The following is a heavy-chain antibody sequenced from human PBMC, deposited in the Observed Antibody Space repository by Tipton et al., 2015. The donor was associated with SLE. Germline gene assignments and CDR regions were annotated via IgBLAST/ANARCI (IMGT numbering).Heavy chain of an antibody. Sequence: TLSLTCTVSGGSISSQYWSWIRQSAGKGLEWIGRIHTSGSTNNNPSLKSRVTMSVDTSKNQFSLMLTSVTAADTAMYYCATYTDATSRGAFDIWGQGTMVTVSS. CDR3: ATYTDATSRGAFDI. CDR2: IHTSGST. V-gene: IGHV4-4*07. J-gene: IGHJ3*02. CDR1: GGSISSQY. D-gene: IGHD3-16*01.